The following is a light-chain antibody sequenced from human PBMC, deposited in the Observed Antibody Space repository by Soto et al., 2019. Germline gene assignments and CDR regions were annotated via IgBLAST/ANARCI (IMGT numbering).Light chain of an antibody. V-gene: IGKV1-39*01. CDR1: QSISTY. J-gene: IGKJ1*01. CDR3: QQSYSTPRT. Sequence: DIQMTQSPSSLSASVGDRVTITCRASQSISTYLNWYQQKPGKAPNLLIYAASSLQGGVPSRFSGRGSVTDFTLTISSLQPEDFATYYWQQSYSTPRTFGQGTKVEIK. CDR2: AAS.